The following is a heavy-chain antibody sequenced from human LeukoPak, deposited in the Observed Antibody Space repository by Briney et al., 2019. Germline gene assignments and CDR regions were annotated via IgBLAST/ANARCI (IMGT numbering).Heavy chain of an antibody. J-gene: IGHJ5*02. Sequence: GGSLRRSCAASGFTFSSYWMSWVRQAPGKGLEWVANIKQDGSEKYYVDSVKGRFTISRDNAKNSLYLQMNSLRAEDTAVYYCARDVGSGWFDPWGQGTLVTVSS. CDR3: ARDVGSGWFDP. D-gene: IGHD1-26*01. V-gene: IGHV3-7*01. CDR1: GFTFSSYW. CDR2: IKQDGSEK.